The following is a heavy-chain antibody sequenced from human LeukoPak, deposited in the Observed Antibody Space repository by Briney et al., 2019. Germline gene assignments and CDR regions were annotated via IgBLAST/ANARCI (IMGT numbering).Heavy chain of an antibody. V-gene: IGHV3-23*01. Sequence: PGGSLRLSCAPSGFTFSSYAMSWVRRAPGQGLGGVSSISNSGGSTYYADSLKGRFTISRDNSKNTLYLQMNSLRAEDTAVYYCTKRWSAYFDFWGQGALVTVSS. CDR1: GFTFSSYA. D-gene: IGHD5-24*01. CDR2: ISNSGGST. J-gene: IGHJ4*02. CDR3: TKRWSAYFDF.